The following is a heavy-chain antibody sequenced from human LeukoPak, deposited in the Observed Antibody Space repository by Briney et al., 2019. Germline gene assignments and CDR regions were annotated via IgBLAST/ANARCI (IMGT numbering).Heavy chain of an antibody. J-gene: IGHJ4*02. CDR2: LSESGGT. Sequence: SETLSLTCAVYVGSFSGYYCSWIRQVPGKGLEWIAELSESGGTNYNPSLKSRVTISVDTSKNQFSLNLTSVTAADTAIYYGARVPGGVFDFWGQGALVTVSS. D-gene: IGHD3-10*01. CDR3: ARVPGGVFDF. CDR1: VGSFSGYY. V-gene: IGHV4-34*01.